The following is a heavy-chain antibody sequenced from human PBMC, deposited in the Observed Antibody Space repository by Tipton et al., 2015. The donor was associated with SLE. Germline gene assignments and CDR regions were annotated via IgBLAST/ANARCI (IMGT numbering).Heavy chain of an antibody. CDR2: INHSGST. Sequence: LRLSCAVYGGSFSGDYWSWIRQPPGKGLEWIGEINHSGSTNYNPSLKSRVTISVDTSKNQFSLKLSSVTAADTAVFYCARGWVGSRRYFDLWGRGTLVTVSS. CDR3: ARGWVGSRRYFDL. V-gene: IGHV4-34*01. J-gene: IGHJ2*01. CDR1: GGSFSGDY. D-gene: IGHD1-26*01.